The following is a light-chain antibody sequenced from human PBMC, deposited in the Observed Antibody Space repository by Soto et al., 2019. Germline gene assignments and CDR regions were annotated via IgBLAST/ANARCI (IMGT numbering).Light chain of an antibody. CDR1: MRDVGAYNL. J-gene: IGLJ2*01. Sequence: QSVLTQPASVSGSPGQSITISCAGTMRDVGAYNLVSWYQQHPGRAPQLIIYEVRNRPSGISFRFSGSKSGNTASLTISGLQAEDEADYYCSSYTSKGSLIFGGGTKLTVL. CDR2: EVR. CDR3: SSYTSKGSLI. V-gene: IGLV2-14*01.